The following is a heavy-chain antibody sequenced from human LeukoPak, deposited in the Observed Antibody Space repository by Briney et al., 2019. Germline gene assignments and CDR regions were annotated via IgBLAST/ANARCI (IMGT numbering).Heavy chain of an antibody. CDR2: TYYRSKGYN. J-gene: IGHJ6*03. V-gene: IGHV6-1*01. Sequence: RSQTLSLTCALSGDSVSSNSAAWDWIRQSPSRGLEWLGRTYYRSKGYNDYAVSVKSRITINPDTSKNQFSLQLTSVTPEDTAVYYCARAAVSVRQWLVRFDYYMDVWGKGTTVTISS. CDR1: GDSVSSNSAA. CDR3: ARAAVSVRQWLVRFDYYMDV. D-gene: IGHD6-19*01.